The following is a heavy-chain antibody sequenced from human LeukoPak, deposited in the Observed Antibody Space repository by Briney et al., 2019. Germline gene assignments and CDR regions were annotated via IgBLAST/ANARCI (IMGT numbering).Heavy chain of an antibody. Sequence: SETLSLTCTVSGGSISSSYSYWGWIRQPPGKGLEWIGNIYYSGSTYYSPSLTSRVTVSVDTSENQFSLKLSSVTAADTAVYYCARAHSIASYYYGVDVWGQGTSVTVSS. CDR3: ARAHSIASYYYGVDV. V-gene: IGHV4-39*07. CDR1: GGSISSSYSY. J-gene: IGHJ6*02. CDR2: IYYSGST. D-gene: IGHD2/OR15-2a*01.